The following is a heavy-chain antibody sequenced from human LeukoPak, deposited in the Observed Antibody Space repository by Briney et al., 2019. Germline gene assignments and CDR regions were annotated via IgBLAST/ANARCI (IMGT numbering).Heavy chain of an antibody. CDR2: FDPEDGET. V-gene: IGHV1-24*01. Sequence: ASVKVSCKVSGYTLTELSMHWVRQAPGKGLEWMGGFDPEDGETIYAQKFQGRVTMTRDTSISTAYMELSRLRSDDTAVYYCARVMSTRGLYYFDYWGQGTLVTVSS. D-gene: IGHD3-16*01. CDR1: GYTLTELS. J-gene: IGHJ4*02. CDR3: ARVMSTRGLYYFDY.